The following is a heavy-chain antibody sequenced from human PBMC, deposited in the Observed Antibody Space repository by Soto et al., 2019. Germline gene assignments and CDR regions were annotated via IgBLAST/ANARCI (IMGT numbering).Heavy chain of an antibody. D-gene: IGHD2-15*01. J-gene: IGHJ4*02. CDR1: GYTLIDYF. Sequence: ASVKVSFMASGYTLIDYFIQLVRQAPGQGLEWMGWINHSSGETTYAQKFQGRVTMTRDTSISTAYMDLITLRSDDTALYNCVTGLKWRYLDYWGQGTQVTVSS. V-gene: IGHV1-2*02. CDR3: VTGLKWRYLDY. CDR2: INHSSGET.